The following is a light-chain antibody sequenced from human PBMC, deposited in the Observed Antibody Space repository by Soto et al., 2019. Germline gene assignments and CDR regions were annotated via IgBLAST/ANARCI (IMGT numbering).Light chain of an antibody. V-gene: IGLV1-44*01. CDR3: ASWDDRLKSYV. CDR1: RSNIGSNS. J-gene: IGLJ1*01. CDR2: IND. Sequence: QSVLTQPPSGSGTPGQRVIISWSGSRSNIGSNSVNWYQQLPGTAPKLLIYINDQRPSGVPDRFSGSTSGTSVSLAISGLQSEDEADYYCASWDDRLKSYVLGTGSKDTVL.